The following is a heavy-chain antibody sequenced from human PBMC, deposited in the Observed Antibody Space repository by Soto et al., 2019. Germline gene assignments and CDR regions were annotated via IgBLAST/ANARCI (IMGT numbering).Heavy chain of an antibody. CDR2: ISAYNGNT. CDR1: GYTFTSYG. D-gene: IGHD4-17*01. V-gene: IGHV1-18*01. J-gene: IGHJ4*02. CDR3: ARDRKGYYGDYVPFDD. Sequence: ASVKVSCKASGYTFTSYGISWVRQAPGQGLEWMGWISAYNGNTNYAQKLQGRVTMTTDTSTSTAYMELRSLRSDDTAVYYCARDRKGYYGDYVPFDDWGQGTLVTVSS.